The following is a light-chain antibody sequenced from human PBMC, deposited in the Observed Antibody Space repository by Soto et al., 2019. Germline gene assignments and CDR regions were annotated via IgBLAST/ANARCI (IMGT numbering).Light chain of an antibody. CDR3: PQYNNWTLT. CDR1: QSVSSN. J-gene: IGKJ4*01. V-gene: IGKV3-15*01. CDR2: GAS. Sequence: EIVMTQSPATLSVSPGERATLSCRASQSVSSNLAWYQQKPGQAPGLLIYGASTRATGIPARFSGSGSGTEFTLTISSLQSEDFAVYYSPQYNNWTLTFGGGTKVEIK.